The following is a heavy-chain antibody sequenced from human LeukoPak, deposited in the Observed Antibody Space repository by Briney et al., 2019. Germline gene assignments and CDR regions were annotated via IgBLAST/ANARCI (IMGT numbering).Heavy chain of an antibody. CDR3: ATRGDYYDSRNYYNNWFDP. Sequence: ASVRVSCKVSGYSLTELSVHWVRQAPGKGLEWMGGFDPEHDKTIYAQEFHGKVTMTEDTFTNTAYMELSSLTSEDTAVYFCATRGDYYDSRNYYNNWFDPWGQGTLVTVSS. J-gene: IGHJ5*02. CDR1: GYSLTELS. CDR2: FDPEHDKT. D-gene: IGHD3-22*01. V-gene: IGHV1-24*01.